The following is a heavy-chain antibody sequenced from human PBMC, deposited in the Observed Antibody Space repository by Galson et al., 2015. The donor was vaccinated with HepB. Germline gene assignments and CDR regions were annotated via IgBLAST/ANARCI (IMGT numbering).Heavy chain of an antibody. V-gene: IGHV3-66*01. CDR2: IYSGGTT. D-gene: IGHD6-13*01. CDR1: GFTVSSNY. CDR3: ARGSTYSSSWYTYYFDY. J-gene: IGHJ4*02. Sequence: SLRLSCAASGFTVSSNYMSWVRQAPGKGLEWVSVIYSGGTTYFADSVKGRFTISRDNSKNTLCLQMNSLRAEDTAVYYCARGSTYSSSWYTYYFDYWGQGTLVTVSS.